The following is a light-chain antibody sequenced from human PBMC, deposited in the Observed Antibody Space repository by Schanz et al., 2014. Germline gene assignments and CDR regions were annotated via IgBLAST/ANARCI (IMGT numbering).Light chain of an antibody. V-gene: IGLV2-8*01. J-gene: IGLJ3*02. CDR1: SSDIGAHNY. Sequence: QSALTQPASVSGSPGQSITIFCTGTSSDIGAHNYVSWYQQHPGKAPKLIVYDVHDRPSGVPDRFSGSKSGNTASLTVSGLQAEDEADYYCCSYAGSTNLRFGGGTKLTVL. CDR2: DVH. CDR3: CSYAGSTNLR.